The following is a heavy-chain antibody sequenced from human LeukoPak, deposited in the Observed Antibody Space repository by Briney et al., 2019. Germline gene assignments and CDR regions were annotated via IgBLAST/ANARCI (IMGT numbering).Heavy chain of an antibody. D-gene: IGHD6-13*01. CDR2: IIPIFGTA. CDR3: ARASSSWYGFDY. CDR1: GCTFSSYA. V-gene: IGHV1-69*01. J-gene: IGHJ4*02. Sequence: ASVKVSCKASGCTFSSYAISWVRQAPGQGLEWMGGIIPIFGTANYAQKFQGRVTITADESTSTAYMELSSLRSEDTAVYYCARASSSWYGFDYWGQGTLVTDSS.